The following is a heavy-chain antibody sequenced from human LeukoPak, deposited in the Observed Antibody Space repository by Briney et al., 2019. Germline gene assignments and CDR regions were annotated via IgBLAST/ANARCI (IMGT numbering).Heavy chain of an antibody. CDR1: GFTFSSYW. D-gene: IGHD2-15*01. V-gene: IGHV3-74*01. CDR2: INSDGSTT. Sequence: GGSLRLSCAASGFTFSSYWMHWVRQGPGKGLVWVSRINSDGSTTRYADSVKGRFTISRDNSKSTLCLQMNSLRAEDTAVYYCAKQLGYCSDGSCYFPYWGQGTLVTVSS. CDR3: AKQLGYCSDGSCYFPY. J-gene: IGHJ4*02.